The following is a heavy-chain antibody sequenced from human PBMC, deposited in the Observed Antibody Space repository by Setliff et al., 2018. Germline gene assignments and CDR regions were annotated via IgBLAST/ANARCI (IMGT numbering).Heavy chain of an antibody. CDR2: INTGGGSA. CDR1: GYSFTSYY. V-gene: IGHV1-46*01. J-gene: IGHJ4*02. D-gene: IGHD3-10*01. CDR3: ARHLLVQGTYHFDY. Sequence: ASVKVSCKANGYSFTSYYMYWVRQAPGQGLEWMGTINTGGGSASIVDQFQGRVNMARDTSTSTVYLEVNSLRSDDTAVYFCARHLLVQGTYHFDYWGQGSPVTVSS.